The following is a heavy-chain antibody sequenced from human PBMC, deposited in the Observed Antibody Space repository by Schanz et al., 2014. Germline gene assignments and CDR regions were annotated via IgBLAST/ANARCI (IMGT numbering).Heavy chain of an antibody. J-gene: IGHJ4*02. CDR1: GGTFSSFG. V-gene: IGHV1-69*04. D-gene: IGHD6-19*01. Sequence: QVQLVQSGAEVKKPGSSVKVSCKASGGTFSSFGINWVRQAPGQGLEWMGRIIPSLGLAKYEQKFQDKVTITADKSSDTAYMELSSLRPDDTAVYYCARGGDSSGWYDRDIAHFDYWGQGTLVAVSS. CDR2: IIPSLGLA. CDR3: ARGGDSSGWYDRDIAHFDY.